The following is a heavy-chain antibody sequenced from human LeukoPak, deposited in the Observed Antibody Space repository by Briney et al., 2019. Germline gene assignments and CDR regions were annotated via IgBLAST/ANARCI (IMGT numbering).Heavy chain of an antibody. CDR2: INWNGGST. D-gene: IGHD2-8*02. V-gene: IGHV3-20*04. CDR3: ASSGLLVRAFDI. CDR1: GFTFDDYG. Sequence: GGSLRLSCAASGFTFDDYGMSWVRQAPGKGLEWVSGINWNGGSTGYADSVKGRFTISRDNAKNSLYLQMNCLRAEDTALYYCASSGLLVRAFDIWGQGTMVTVSS. J-gene: IGHJ3*02.